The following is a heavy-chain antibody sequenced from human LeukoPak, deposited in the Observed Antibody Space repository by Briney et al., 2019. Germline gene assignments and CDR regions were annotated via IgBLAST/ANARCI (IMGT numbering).Heavy chain of an antibody. J-gene: IGHJ6*03. V-gene: IGHV3-23*01. CDR2: FGGGGGST. D-gene: IGHD3-9*01. Sequence: GGSLRLSCAASGFTFSSYSMNWVRQAPGKGLEWVSSFGGGGGSTYYADSVKGRSTISRDNSKNTLYLQMNSLRAEDTAVYYCAKQGRDWLRDYYYYMDVWGKGTTVTISS. CDR1: GFTFSSYS. CDR3: AKQGRDWLRDYYYYMDV.